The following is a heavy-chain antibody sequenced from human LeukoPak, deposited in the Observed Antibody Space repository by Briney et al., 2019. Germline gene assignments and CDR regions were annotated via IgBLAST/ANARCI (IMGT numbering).Heavy chain of an antibody. V-gene: IGHV3-48*01. CDR3: ARDRGIAEADYFDY. Sequence: GGSLRLSCAASGFTFSSYSMNWVRQAPGKGLEWVSYISSSSSTIYYADSVKGRFTISRDNAKNSLYLQMNSLRAEDTAVYYCARDRGIAEADYFDYWGQGTLVTVSS. CDR2: ISSSSSTI. D-gene: IGHD6-19*01. CDR1: GFTFSSYS. J-gene: IGHJ4*02.